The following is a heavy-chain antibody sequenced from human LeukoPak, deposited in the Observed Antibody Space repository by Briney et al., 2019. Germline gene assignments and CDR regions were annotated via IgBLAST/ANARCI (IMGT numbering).Heavy chain of an antibody. V-gene: IGHV4-4*02. CDR1: GGSISSSSW. Sequence: PSETLSLTCAVSGGSISSSSWRSWVRQPPGKGLEWIGEVYHSGSTNYNPSLKSRVTISVDKSKNQFSLKLSSVTAADTAVYYCARGWTAVAGRGYYFDYWGQGTLVTVPS. CDR3: ARGWTAVAGRGYYFDY. CDR2: VYHSGST. J-gene: IGHJ4*02. D-gene: IGHD6-19*01.